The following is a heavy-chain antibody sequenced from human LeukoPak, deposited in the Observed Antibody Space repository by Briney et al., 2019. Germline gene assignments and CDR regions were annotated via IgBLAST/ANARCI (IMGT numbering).Heavy chain of an antibody. D-gene: IGHD6-13*01. V-gene: IGHV1-2*02. J-gene: IGHJ1*01. CDR3: ARVGIAAAGTAVRFRYFQH. Sequence: GASVKVSCKASGYTFTGYYMHWVRQAPGQGLEWMGWINPNSGGTNYAQKFQGRVTMTRDTSISTAYMELSRLRSDDTAVYYCARVGIAAAGTAVRFRYFQHWGQGTLVTVSS. CDR2: INPNSGGT. CDR1: GYTFTGYY.